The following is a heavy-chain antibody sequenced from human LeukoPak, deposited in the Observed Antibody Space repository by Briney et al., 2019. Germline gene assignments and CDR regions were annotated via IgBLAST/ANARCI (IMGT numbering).Heavy chain of an antibody. V-gene: IGHV4-30-2*01. Sequence: SQTLSLTCTVSGGSISSGGYYWSWIRQPPGKGLEWIGYIYHSGSTYYKPSLKSRVTISLDRSKNQFSLKLTSVTAADTALYYCARDTDTTMPISWGQGTLVTVSS. D-gene: IGHD5-18*01. CDR3: ARDTDTTMPIS. CDR2: IYHSGST. J-gene: IGHJ5*02. CDR1: GGSISSGGYY.